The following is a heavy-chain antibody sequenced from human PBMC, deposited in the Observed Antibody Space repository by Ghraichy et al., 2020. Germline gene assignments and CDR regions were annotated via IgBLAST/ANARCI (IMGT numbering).Heavy chain of an antibody. D-gene: IGHD4-17*01. CDR3: ARPMTATVTAFRY. J-gene: IGHJ4*02. CDR1: GFNFSSYW. V-gene: IGHV3-74*01. CDR2: INSDGSKT. Sequence: GGSLILSCGASGFNFSSYWMHWVRQVPGKGRVWVSRINSDGSKTYYADSVKGRFTISRDNAKNTLYLQMSSLRAEDTALYYCARPMTATVTAFRYWGQGSLVTVSS.